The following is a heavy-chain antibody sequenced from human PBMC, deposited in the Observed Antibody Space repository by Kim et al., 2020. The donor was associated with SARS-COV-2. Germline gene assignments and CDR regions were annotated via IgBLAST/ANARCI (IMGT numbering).Heavy chain of an antibody. V-gene: IGHV3-48*02. CDR3: ARDGWDDSSGYYGLRAFDI. CDR1: GFTFSSYS. Sequence: GSLRLSCAASGFTFSSYSMNWVRQAPGKGLEWVSYISSSSSTIYYADSVKGRFTISRDNAKNSLYLQMNSLRDEDTAVYYCARDGWDDSSGYYGLRAFDIWGQGTMVTVSS. D-gene: IGHD3-22*01. CDR2: ISSSSSTI. J-gene: IGHJ3*02.